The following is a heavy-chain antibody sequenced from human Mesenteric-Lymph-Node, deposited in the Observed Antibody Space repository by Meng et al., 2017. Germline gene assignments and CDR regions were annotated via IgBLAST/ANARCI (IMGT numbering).Heavy chain of an antibody. V-gene: IGHV4-4*02. J-gene: IGHJ4*02. CDR1: GGSISSSNW. Sequence: VPAPEPGPGRVNPSGTLALTFAVSGGSISSSNWGSWVRQPPGKGLEWIGEIYHSGSTNYNPSLKSRVTISVDKSKNQFSLKLSSVTAADTAVYYCARATYYYDSSGYSIDYWGQGTLVTVSS. CDR2: IYHSGST. D-gene: IGHD3-22*01. CDR3: ARATYYYDSSGYSIDY.